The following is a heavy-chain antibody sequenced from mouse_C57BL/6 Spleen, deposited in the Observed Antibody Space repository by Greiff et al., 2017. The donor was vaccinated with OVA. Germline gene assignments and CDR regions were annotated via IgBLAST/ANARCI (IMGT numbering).Heavy chain of an antibody. J-gene: IGHJ4*01. D-gene: IGHD2-4*01. CDR2: IHPNSGST. Sequence: QVQLQQPGAELVKPGASVKLSCKASGYTFTSYWMHWVKQRPGQGLEWIGMIHPNSGSTNYNEKFKSKATLTVDKSSSTAYRQLSSLTSEDSAVYYCALIYYDYDGYAMDYWGQGTSVTVSS. V-gene: IGHV1-64*01. CDR3: ALIYYDYDGYAMDY. CDR1: GYTFTSYW.